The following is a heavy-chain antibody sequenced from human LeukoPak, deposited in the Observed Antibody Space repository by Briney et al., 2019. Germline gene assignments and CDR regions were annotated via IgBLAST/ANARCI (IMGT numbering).Heavy chain of an antibody. CDR3: ARGGEGYNGPGFN. CDR2: MNTDGSSI. Sequence: PGGSLRLSCAASGFPFSSHWMHWVRQAPAKGLAWVSRMNTDGSSINYADSVKGRFTISRDNAKNTLYLQMNSLRAEDTAVYYCARGGEGYNGPGFNWGQGTLVTVSS. V-gene: IGHV3-74*01. J-gene: IGHJ4*02. CDR1: GFPFSSHW. D-gene: IGHD5-12*01.